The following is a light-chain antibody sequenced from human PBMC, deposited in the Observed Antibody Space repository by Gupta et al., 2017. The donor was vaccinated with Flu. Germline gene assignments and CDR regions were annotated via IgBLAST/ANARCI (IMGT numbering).Light chain of an antibody. CDR1: RSNIGDNT. J-gene: IGLJ2*01. CDR2: INN. Sequence: QSVLTQPPSASATPGQRVTISCSGSRSNIGDNTVTWYQHGPGAAPRLLIYINNQRPSGVSDRFSGSKSGTSASLAISGLQAEDEAEYCCAAWDDSLNGPVFGGGTKLTVL. CDR3: AAWDDSLNGPV. V-gene: IGLV1-44*01.